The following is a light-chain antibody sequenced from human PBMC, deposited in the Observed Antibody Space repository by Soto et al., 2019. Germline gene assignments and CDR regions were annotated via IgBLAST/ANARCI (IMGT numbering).Light chain of an antibody. CDR3: ASWDESLNAGV. J-gene: IGLJ3*02. CDR1: SSNIGTNT. CDR2: NDH. V-gene: IGLV1-44*01. Sequence: QSVLTQPPSASGTPGQYVTISCSGSSSNIGTNTVHWYQQLPGTAPRLLIYNDHQRPSGVPDRLSASKSGTSASLALTEVQSEDEGDYYCASWDESLNAGVFGGGTKVTVL.